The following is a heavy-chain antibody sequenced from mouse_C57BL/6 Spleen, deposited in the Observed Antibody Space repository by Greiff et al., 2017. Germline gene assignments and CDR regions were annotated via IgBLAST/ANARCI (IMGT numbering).Heavy chain of an antibody. CDR1: GYSFTDYN. V-gene: IGHV1-39*01. J-gene: IGHJ2*01. D-gene: IGHD1-1*01. Sequence: EVQLQQSGPELVKPGASVKISCKASGYSFTDYNMNWVKQSNGKSLEWIGVINPNYGTTSYNQKFKGKATLTVDQSSSAAYMQLNSLTSENSAVYDFARSITTVPLFGYWGQGTTLTVSS. CDR2: INPNYGTT. CDR3: ARSITTVPLFGY.